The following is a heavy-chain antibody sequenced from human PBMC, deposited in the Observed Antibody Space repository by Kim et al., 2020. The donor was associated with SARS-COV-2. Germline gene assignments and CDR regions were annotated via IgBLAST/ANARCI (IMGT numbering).Heavy chain of an antibody. D-gene: IGHD2-15*01. CDR1: GGSISSYY. J-gene: IGHJ6*02. V-gene: IGHV4-4*07. CDR3: ARDFVVVVAATHYYYYGMDV. Sequence: SETLSLTCTVSGGSISSYYWSWIRQPAGKGLEWIGRIYTSGSTNYNPSLKSRVTMSVDTSKNQFSLKLSSVTAADTAVYYCARDFVVVVAATHYYYYGMDVWGQGTTVTVSS. CDR2: IYTSGST.